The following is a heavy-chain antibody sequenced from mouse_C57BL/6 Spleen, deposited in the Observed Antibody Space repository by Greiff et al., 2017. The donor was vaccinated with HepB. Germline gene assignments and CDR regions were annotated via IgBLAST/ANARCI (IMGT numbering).Heavy chain of an antibody. J-gene: IGHJ1*03. CDR2: IDPANGNT. D-gene: IGHD2-4*01. CDR1: GFNIKNTY. CDR3: ALTFYDYDPHWYFDV. V-gene: IGHV14-3*01. Sequence: EVQLQQSVAELVRPGASVKLSCTASGFNIKNTYMHWVKQRPEQGLEWIGRIDPANGNTKYAPKFQGKATITADTSSNTAYLQLSSLTSEDTAIYYCALTFYDYDPHWYFDVWGTGTTVTVSS.